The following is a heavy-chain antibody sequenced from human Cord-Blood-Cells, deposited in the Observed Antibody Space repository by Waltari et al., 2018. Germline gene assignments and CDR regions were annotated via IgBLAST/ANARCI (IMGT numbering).Heavy chain of an antibody. CDR3: AKDLGYGGNSDY. D-gene: IGHD4-17*01. V-gene: IGHV3-23*01. Sequence: EVQLLESGGGLVQPGGSLRLSCAASGFTFSSYAMSWVSQATGKGLEWVSAISGSGGSTYYADSVKGRFTISRDNSKNTLYLQMNSLRAEDTAVYYCAKDLGYGGNSDYWGQGTLVTVSS. CDR2: ISGSGGST. CDR1: GFTFSSYA. J-gene: IGHJ4*02.